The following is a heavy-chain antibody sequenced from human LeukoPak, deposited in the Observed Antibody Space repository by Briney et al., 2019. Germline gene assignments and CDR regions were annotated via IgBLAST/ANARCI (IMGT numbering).Heavy chain of an antibody. J-gene: IGHJ4*02. CDR2: IIPILGIA. D-gene: IGHD3-22*01. CDR3: ARGSYYDSSGYYLQMAYFDY. Sequence: SVEVSCKASGGTFSSYTISWVRQAPGQGLEWMGRIIPILGIANYAQKFQGRVTITADKSTSTAYMELSSLRSEDTAVYYCARGSYYDSSGYYLQMAYFDYWGQGTLVTVSS. V-gene: IGHV1-69*10. CDR1: GGTFSSYT.